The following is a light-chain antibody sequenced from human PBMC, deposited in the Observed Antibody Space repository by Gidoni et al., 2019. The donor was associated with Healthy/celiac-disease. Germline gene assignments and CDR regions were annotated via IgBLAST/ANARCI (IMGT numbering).Light chain of an antibody. V-gene: IGKV4-1*01. J-gene: IGKJ1*01. Sequence: DIVMTQSPDSLAVSLGERATINCKSSQSVLYSSHNKNYLAWYQQKPGQPPKLLIYWASTRESGVPDRFSGSGSGTDFTLTISSLQAEDVAVYYCQQYCSPPPTFGQGTKVEIK. CDR3: QQYCSPPPT. CDR1: QSVLYSSHNKNY. CDR2: WAS.